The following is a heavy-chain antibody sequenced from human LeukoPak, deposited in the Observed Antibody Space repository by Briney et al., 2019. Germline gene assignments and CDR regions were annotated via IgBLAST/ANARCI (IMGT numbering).Heavy chain of an antibody. D-gene: IGHD3-3*01. Sequence: PSETLSLTCTVSGCSITSYYWNWIRQPPGKGLEWIGYINDSGSTNYNPSLKRRITTSLDTSKNHFSLKMTPSTAADTAEYYSWSQAYLSVYFTLDYWGQGSLVTVSS. CDR3: WSQAYLSVYFTLDY. V-gene: IGHV4-59*08. CDR2: INDSGST. J-gene: IGHJ4*02. CDR1: GCSITSYY.